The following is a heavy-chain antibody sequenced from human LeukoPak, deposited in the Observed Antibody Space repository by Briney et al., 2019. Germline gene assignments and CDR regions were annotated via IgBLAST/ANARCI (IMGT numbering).Heavy chain of an antibody. V-gene: IGHV4-39*02. D-gene: IGHD3-22*01. CDR1: GGSISTTSYY. CDR2: ISYSGST. CDR3: ARDISPYYYDSSGYYYDAFDI. Sequence: PSETLSLTCTVSGGSISTTSYYWGWIRQPPGKGLEWIGSISYSGSTYYNPSLKGRFTISRDNAKNSLDLQMNSLRAEDTAVYYCARDISPYYYDSSGYYYDAFDIWSQGTMVTVSS. J-gene: IGHJ3*02.